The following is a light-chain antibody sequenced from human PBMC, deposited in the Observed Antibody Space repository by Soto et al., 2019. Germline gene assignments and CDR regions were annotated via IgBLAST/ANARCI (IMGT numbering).Light chain of an antibody. CDR2: AAS. V-gene: IGKV1-39*01. Sequence: DIQMTQSPSSLSASVGDSVTITCRASQNIATYLNWYQQKPEKAPKLLIYAASTLQTGVPSRFSGCGSDTDFTLTISGLQPEDFGTYYCQQSFGILLTFGGGTRVEIK. CDR1: QNIATY. J-gene: IGKJ4*01. CDR3: QQSFGILLT.